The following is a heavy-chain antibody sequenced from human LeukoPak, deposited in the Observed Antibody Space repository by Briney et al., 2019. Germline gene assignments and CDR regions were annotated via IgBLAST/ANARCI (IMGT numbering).Heavy chain of an antibody. D-gene: IGHD2-2*01. CDR1: GGSISSYY. CDR2: IYYSGST. Sequence: SETLSLTCTVSGGSISSYYWSWIRQPPGKGLEWIGYIYYSGSTNYNPSLKSRVTISVDTSKNQFSLKLSSVTAADTAVYYCARHCSSTSRYPAFDAFDIWGQGTMVTVSS. V-gene: IGHV4-59*08. J-gene: IGHJ3*02. CDR3: ARHCSSTSRYPAFDAFDI.